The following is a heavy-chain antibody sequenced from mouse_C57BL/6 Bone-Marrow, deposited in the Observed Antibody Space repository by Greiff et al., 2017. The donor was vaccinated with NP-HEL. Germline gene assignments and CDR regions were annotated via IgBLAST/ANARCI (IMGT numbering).Heavy chain of an antibody. CDR3: AREGTTMVTTGVSY. CDR1: GFTFSSYG. J-gene: IGHJ3*01. CDR2: ISSGGSYT. Sequence: EVQVVESGGDLVKPGGSLKLSCAASGFTFSSYGMSWVRQTPDKRLEWVATISSGGSYTYYPDSVKGRFTISRDNAKNTLYLQMSSLKSEDTAMYYCAREGTTMVTTGVSYWGRGTLVTVSA. D-gene: IGHD2-2*01. V-gene: IGHV5-6*01.